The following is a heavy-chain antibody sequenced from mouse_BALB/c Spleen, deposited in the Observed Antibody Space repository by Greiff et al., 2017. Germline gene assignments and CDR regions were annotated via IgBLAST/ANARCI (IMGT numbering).Heavy chain of an antibody. CDR1: GFTFSSYA. Sequence: EVQLVESGGGLVKPGGSLKLSCAASGFTFSSYAMSWVRQTPEKRLGWVASISSGSSTYYPDSVKGRYTISRDNARTILYLQMSSLRSEDTALYYCARGDYYGSFFDYWGQGTTLTVSS. D-gene: IGHD1-1*01. V-gene: IGHV5-6-5*01. J-gene: IGHJ2*01. CDR2: ISSGSST. CDR3: ARGDYYGSFFDY.